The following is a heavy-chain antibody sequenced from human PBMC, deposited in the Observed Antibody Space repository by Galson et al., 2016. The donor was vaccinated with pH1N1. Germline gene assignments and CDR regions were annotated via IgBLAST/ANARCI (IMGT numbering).Heavy chain of an antibody. D-gene: IGHD3-10*01. CDR3: ARGAGVPFRGNWFAP. J-gene: IGHJ5*02. CDR2: IYYSGST. V-gene: IGHV4-61*01. CDR1: GGSVSSSNYY. Sequence: ETLSLTCTVSGGSVSSSNYYWSWIRQPPGKGLEWIGYIYYSGSTFYNPSLKSRVSISVDTSKNQFSLKLDSLTPADAAIYFCARGAGVPFRGNWFAPWGRGTLVTVSS.